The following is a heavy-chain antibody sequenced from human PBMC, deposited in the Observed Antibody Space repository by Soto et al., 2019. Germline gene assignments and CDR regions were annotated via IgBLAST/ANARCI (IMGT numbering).Heavy chain of an antibody. CDR2: ISSSSSTI. CDR3: ARDLKYYDFWSGANGYDYFDY. V-gene: IGHV3-48*02. J-gene: IGHJ4*02. Sequence: PGGSLRLSCAASGFTFSSYSMNWVRQAPGKGLEWVSYISSSSSTIYYADSVKGRFTISRDNAKNSLYLQMNSLRDEDTAVYCCARDLKYYDFWSGANGYDYFDYWGQGTLVTVSS. CDR1: GFTFSSYS. D-gene: IGHD3-3*01.